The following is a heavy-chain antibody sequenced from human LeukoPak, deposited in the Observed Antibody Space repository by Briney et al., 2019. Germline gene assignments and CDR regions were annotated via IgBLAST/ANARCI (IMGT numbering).Heavy chain of an antibody. J-gene: IGHJ4*02. CDR3: AREGSGWYQEQKFDS. CDR2: ISSSSSYI. D-gene: IGHD6-19*01. CDR1: GFTFSSYS. Sequence: GGSLRLSCAASGFTFSSYSMNWVRQAPGKGLEWVSSISSSSSYIYYADSVKGRFTISRDNAKNSLYLQMNSLRAEDTAVYYCAREGSGWYQEQKFDSWGQGTLVTVSS. V-gene: IGHV3-21*01.